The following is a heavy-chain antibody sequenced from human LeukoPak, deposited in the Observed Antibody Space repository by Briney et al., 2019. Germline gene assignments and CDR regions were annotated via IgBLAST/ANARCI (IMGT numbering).Heavy chain of an antibody. CDR3: ARDKWHSNYGYFDY. D-gene: IGHD4-11*01. Sequence: ASVKVSCKASGYTFTSYDINWVRQAIGQGLEWMGWMNPNSGNTGYAQKFQGRVTITRNTSMSTAYMELSRLRSDDTAVYYCARDKWHSNYGYFDYWGQGTLVTVSS. CDR2: MNPNSGNT. CDR1: GYTFTSYD. J-gene: IGHJ4*02. V-gene: IGHV1-8*03.